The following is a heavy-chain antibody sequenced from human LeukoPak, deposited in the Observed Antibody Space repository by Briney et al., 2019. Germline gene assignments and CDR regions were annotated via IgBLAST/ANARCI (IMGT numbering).Heavy chain of an antibody. CDR3: ADRGTGYAFDI. V-gene: IGHV1-46*01. Sequence: ASVKVSCKASGYTFTSYHMHWVRQAPGQGLEWMGIINPSGGTTNYAQKFRGRVTMTRDISTSTVYMELSSLRPDDTAVYYCADRGTGYAFDIWGQGTMVTVSS. D-gene: IGHD1-26*01. J-gene: IGHJ3*02. CDR2: INPSGGTT. CDR1: GYTFTSYH.